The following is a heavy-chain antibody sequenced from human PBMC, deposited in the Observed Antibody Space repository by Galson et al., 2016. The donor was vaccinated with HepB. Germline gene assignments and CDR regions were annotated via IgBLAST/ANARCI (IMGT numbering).Heavy chain of an antibody. CDR2: DSMDGRRK. V-gene: IGHV3-30*18. CDR1: GFTFSNYG. D-gene: IGHD3-10*02. Sequence: SLRLSCAASGFTFSNYGMHWVRQAPGKGLEWVAADSMDGRRKFYADSVKGRFTISRDNSNNMPFLQMSSLRVDDTAVYYCANRHEDCPPVGCSVDSWGQGTLVSVSS. J-gene: IGHJ4*02. CDR3: ANRHEDCPPVGCSVDS.